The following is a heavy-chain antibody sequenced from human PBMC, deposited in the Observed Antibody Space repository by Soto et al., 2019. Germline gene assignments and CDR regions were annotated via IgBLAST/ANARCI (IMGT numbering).Heavy chain of an antibody. CDR3: AREHWLQVPAVVGYKFDS. D-gene: IGHD6-19*01. V-gene: IGHV1-18*04. CDR2: INSYNGAT. J-gene: IGHJ5*01. Sequence: ASVKVSCKASGYDFIGHGIHWVRQARGQGLEWMGWINSYNGATKYARKYQDRVTLTKDKSTRTVYMELTSLTPDDTAVYYCAREHWLQVPAVVGYKFDSWGQGTRVTVSS. CDR1: GYDFIGHG.